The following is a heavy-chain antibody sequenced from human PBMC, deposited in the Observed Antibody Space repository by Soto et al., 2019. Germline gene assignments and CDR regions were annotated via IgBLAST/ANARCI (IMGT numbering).Heavy chain of an antibody. CDR1: GYTFTSYY. Sequence: GASVKVSCKASGYTFTSYYMHWVRQAPGQGLEWMGIINPSGGSASYAQKFQGRVTMTRDTSTSTVYMELSSLRSEDTAVYYCARDKVYSSSGYFRFDPWGQGTLVTVSS. V-gene: IGHV1-46*01. CDR2: INPSGGSA. CDR3: ARDKVYSSSGYFRFDP. J-gene: IGHJ5*02. D-gene: IGHD3-22*01.